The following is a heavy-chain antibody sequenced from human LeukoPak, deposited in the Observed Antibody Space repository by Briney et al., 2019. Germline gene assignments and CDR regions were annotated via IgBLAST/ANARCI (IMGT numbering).Heavy chain of an antibody. V-gene: IGHV1-2*02. CDR1: GYTFTGYY. CDR3: ARGQHRYCSSTSWPLTNWFDP. CDR2: INPNSGGT. D-gene: IGHD2-2*01. Sequence: ASVKVSCKASGYTFTGYYMHWVRQAPGQGLEWMGWINPNSGGTNYAQKFQGRVTMTRDTSISTAYMELSRLRSDDTAVYYCARGQHRYCSSTSWPLTNWFDPWGQGTLVTVSS. J-gene: IGHJ5*02.